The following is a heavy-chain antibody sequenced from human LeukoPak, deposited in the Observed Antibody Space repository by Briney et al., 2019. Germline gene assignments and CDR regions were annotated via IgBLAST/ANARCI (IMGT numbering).Heavy chain of an antibody. CDR3: ARANFLYCSSSTCLFDY. D-gene: IGHD2-2*01. J-gene: IGHJ4*02. CDR1: GYTFTDYY. Sequence: ASVKVSCKASGYTFTDYYMHWVRQAPGQGFEWMGWINPNDGDTNYAQKFQGRVTMTGDTSISTAHMEVSRLRSDNTAVYYCARANFLYCSSSTCLFDYWGQGTLVTVSS. V-gene: IGHV1-2*02. CDR2: INPNDGDT.